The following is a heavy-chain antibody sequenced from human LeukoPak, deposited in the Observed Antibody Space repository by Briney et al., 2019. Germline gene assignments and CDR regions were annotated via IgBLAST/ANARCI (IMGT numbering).Heavy chain of an antibody. CDR1: GFTFSSYA. CDR3: AKGDTPMVRRYYFDY. V-gene: IGHV3-23*01. D-gene: IGHD5-18*01. Sequence: GGSLRLSCAASGFTFSSYAMSWVRPAPGKGLEWVSPICGSGGSTYYEDYVKGRFTISRDNSKNTLYLKMNSLRAEDTDVYYCAKGDTPMVRRYYFDYWGQGTLITVSS. J-gene: IGHJ4*02. CDR2: ICGSGGST.